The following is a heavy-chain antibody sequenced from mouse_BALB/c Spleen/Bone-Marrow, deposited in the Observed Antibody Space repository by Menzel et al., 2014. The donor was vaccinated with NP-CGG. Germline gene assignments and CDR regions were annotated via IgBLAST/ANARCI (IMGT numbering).Heavy chain of an antibody. V-gene: IGHV14-3*02. CDR3: ASYYYGSSGFAY. CDR2: IDPANGNT. D-gene: IGHD1-1*01. J-gene: IGHJ3*01. Sequence: EVQVVESGAELGKPGASVKLSCTASGFNIKDTYMHWVKQRPEQGLEWIGRIDPANGNTKYDPKFQGKATITADTSSNTAYLQLSSLTSEDTAVYYCASYYYGSSGFAYWGQGTLVTVSA. CDR1: GFNIKDTY.